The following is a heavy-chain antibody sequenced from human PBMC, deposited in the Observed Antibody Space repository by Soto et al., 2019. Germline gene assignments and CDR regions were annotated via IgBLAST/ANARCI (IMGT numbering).Heavy chain of an antibody. Sequence: SETLSLTCTVSGDSISTYYWSWIRQPPGKGLEWIGYVYYSGSTNYNPSLKSRVTISVDTSKNHVSLKLTSLTTADSAVYYCARGKRQQLARVPFAIWGQGTMVTVSS. CDR3: ARGKRQQLARVPFAI. CDR2: VYYSGST. CDR1: GDSISTYY. V-gene: IGHV4-59*01. J-gene: IGHJ3*02. D-gene: IGHD6-13*01.